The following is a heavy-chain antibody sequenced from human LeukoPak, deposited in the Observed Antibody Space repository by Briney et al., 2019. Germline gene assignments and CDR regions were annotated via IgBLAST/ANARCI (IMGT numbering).Heavy chain of an antibody. CDR1: GYSMNSAYY. CDR2: MYHSGTT. J-gene: IGHJ4*02. V-gene: IGHV4-38-2*01. CDR3: ARLDNSAWDFDY. D-gene: IGHD6-19*01. Sequence: PSETLSLTCAVSGYSMNSAYYWSWFRQTPGKGLEWIGSMYHSGTTFYNPSLKSRVTISIDTSKNHLSLRLGSVTAADTAVYYCARLDNSAWDFDYWGQGTLVTVSS.